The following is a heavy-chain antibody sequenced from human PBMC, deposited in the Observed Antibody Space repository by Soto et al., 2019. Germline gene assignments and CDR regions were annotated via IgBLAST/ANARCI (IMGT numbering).Heavy chain of an antibody. J-gene: IGHJ5*02. CDR3: ARDTHLIHDYGVGTVGPNEENWFDP. CDR1: GGSISSGGYY. D-gene: IGHD4-17*01. CDR2: IYYSGST. V-gene: IGHV4-31*03. Sequence: SETLSLTCTVSGGSISSGGYYWSWIRQHPGKGLEWIGYIYYSGSTYYNPSLKSRVTISVDTSKNQFSLKLSSVTAADTAVYYCARDTHLIHDYGVGTVGPNEENWFDPWGQGTLVTVSS.